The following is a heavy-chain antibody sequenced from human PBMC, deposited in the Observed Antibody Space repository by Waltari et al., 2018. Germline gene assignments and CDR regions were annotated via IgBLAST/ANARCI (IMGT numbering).Heavy chain of an antibody. CDR1: GFTFRNYG. Sequence: EEQLVESGGGLVQPGGSLRLSCEGSGFTFRNYGMSWVRQAPGKGLDCVAKIVRDGSQANYVDSVKGRFTSSRDNAKKSLYLQMNSPRAEDTGVYYCARESTASNEGVWGQGTLVTVSS. CDR3: ARESTASNEGV. J-gene: IGHJ4*02. V-gene: IGHV3-7*01. CDR2: IVRDGSQA. D-gene: IGHD4-17*01.